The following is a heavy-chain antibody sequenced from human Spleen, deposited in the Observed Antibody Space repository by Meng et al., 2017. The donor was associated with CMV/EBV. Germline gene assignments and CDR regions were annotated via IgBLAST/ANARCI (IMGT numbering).Heavy chain of an antibody. CDR1: VSTNRAA. D-gene: IGHD6-19*01. V-gene: IGHV6-1*01. J-gene: IGHJ5*02. CDR2: TYYRSKWYN. CDR3: ARSLPPGWYANWFDP. Sequence: VSTNRAAWIWIRQSPSRGLEWLGRTYYRSKWYNDYAVSVKSRITINPDTSKNQFSLQLNSVTPEDTAVYYCARSLPPGWYANWFDPWGQGTLVTVSS.